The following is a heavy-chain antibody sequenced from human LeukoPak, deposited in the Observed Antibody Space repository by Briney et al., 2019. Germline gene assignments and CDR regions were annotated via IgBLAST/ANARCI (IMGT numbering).Heavy chain of an antibody. V-gene: IGHV3-23*01. Sequence: GGSLRLSCVVSGISLSNYAMTWVRQAPGKGLEWVSYISERGGSTTYADSVKGRFSISRDTSLNTLYLQMNNLRAEDPAVYFCAKRGVVIRGLLVIGYHQEAYHYDFWGQGVLVTVSS. CDR2: ISERGGST. CDR3: AKRGVVIRGLLVIGYHQEAYHYDF. D-gene: IGHD3-10*01. CDR1: GISLSNYA. J-gene: IGHJ4*02.